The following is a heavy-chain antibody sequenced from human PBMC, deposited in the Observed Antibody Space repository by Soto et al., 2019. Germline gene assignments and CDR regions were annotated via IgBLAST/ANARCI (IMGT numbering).Heavy chain of an antibody. Sequence: PSETLSLTCTVSGGSISSYYWSWIRQPPGKGLECIGYIYYSGSTNYNPSLKSRVTISVDTSKNQFSLKLSSVTAADTAVYYCARGRSRYYYDSSGYEWNAFDIWGQGTMVTVSS. J-gene: IGHJ3*02. CDR3: ARGRSRYYYDSSGYEWNAFDI. CDR2: IYYSGST. CDR1: GGSISSYY. D-gene: IGHD3-22*01. V-gene: IGHV4-59*08.